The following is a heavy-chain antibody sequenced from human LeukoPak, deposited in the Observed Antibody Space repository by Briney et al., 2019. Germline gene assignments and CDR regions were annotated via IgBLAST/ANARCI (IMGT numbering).Heavy chain of an antibody. V-gene: IGHV1-69*05. CDR1: GGTFSSYA. J-gene: IGHJ4*02. CDR2: IIPIFGTA. CDR3: ARAAVEMATISDLGSDY. Sequence: GASVKVSCKASGGTFSSYAISWVRQAPGQGLEWMGGIIPIFGTANYAQKFQGRVTITTDESTSTAYMELSSLRSEDTAVYYCARAAVEMATISDLGSDYWGQGTLVNVSS. D-gene: IGHD5-24*01.